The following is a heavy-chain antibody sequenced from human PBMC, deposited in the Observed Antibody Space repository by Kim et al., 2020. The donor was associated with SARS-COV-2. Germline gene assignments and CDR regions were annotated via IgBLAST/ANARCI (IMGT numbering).Heavy chain of an antibody. D-gene: IGHD6-19*01. V-gene: IGHV3-48*02. CDR3: ARRQSTGWFYFDY. CDR2: ITSGSSTV. CDR1: GFTFSNHG. Sequence: GGSLRLSCAASGFTFSNHGMNWARQAPGKGLEWVSYITSGSSTVYYTDSVKGRFTTSRDNAKNSLYLQMNSLRDEDTAVYYCARRQSTGWFYFDYWGQGTLVTVSS. J-gene: IGHJ4*02.